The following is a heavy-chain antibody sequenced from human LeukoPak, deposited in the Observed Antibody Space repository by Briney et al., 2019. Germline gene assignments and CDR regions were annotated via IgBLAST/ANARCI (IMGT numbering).Heavy chain of an antibody. CDR1: GYSFTSYW. CDR3: ASRKYCSGGSCYSPDAFDI. CDR2: IYPGDSDT. Sequence: PGESLKISCKGSGYSFTSYWIGWVRQMPGKGLEWMGIIYPGDSDTRYSPSFQGQVTISADKSISTAYLQWSSLKASDTAMYYCASRKYCSGGSCYSPDAFDIWGQGTMVTVSS. J-gene: IGHJ3*02. D-gene: IGHD2-15*01. V-gene: IGHV5-51*01.